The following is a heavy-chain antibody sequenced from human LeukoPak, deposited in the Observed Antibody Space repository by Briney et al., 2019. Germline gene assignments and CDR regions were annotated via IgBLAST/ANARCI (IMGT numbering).Heavy chain of an antibody. J-gene: IGHJ4*02. CDR1: GYTFTSYD. D-gene: IGHD1-26*01. Sequence: GASVKVSCKASGYTFTSYDINWVRQATGQGLEWMGWMNPNSGNTGYAQKFQGRVTITRNTSISTAYMELSSLRSDDTAVYYCARGLTDEVGATRYWGQGTLVTVSS. CDR2: MNPNSGNT. V-gene: IGHV1-8*03. CDR3: ARGLTDEVGATRY.